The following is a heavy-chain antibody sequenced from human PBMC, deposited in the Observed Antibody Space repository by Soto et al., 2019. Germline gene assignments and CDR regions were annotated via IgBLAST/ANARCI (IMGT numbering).Heavy chain of an antibody. CDR1: GGTFSSYA. CDR2: IIPIFGTA. V-gene: IGHV1-69*13. CDR3: ATVTVTGAIFGVATYSSEFDH. J-gene: IGHJ4*02. Sequence: SVKVACKASGGTFSSYAISWVRQAPGQGLEWMGGIIPIFGTANYAQKFQGRVTITADESTSTAYMELSSLRSEDTAVYYCATVTVTGAIFGVATYSSEFDHWGQGTLVTVSS. D-gene: IGHD3-3*01.